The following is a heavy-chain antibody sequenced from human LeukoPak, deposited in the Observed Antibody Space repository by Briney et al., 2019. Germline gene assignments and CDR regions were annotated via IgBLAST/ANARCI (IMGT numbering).Heavy chain of an antibody. D-gene: IGHD6-19*01. CDR2: IYYSGST. J-gene: IGHJ4*02. CDR3: ARVAVAGYYFDY. V-gene: IGHV4-30-4*07. Sequence: SETLSLTCAVSGGSISSGGYSWSWIRQPPGKGLEWIGYIYYSGSTYYNPSLKSRVTISVDTSKNQFSLKLSSVTAADTAVYYCARVAVAGYYFDYWGQGTLGTVSS. CDR1: GGSISSGGYS.